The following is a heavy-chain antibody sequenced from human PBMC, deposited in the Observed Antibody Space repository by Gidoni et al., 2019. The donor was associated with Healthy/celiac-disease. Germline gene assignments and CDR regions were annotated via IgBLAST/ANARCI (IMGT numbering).Heavy chain of an antibody. Sequence: EVQLLESGGGLVQPGGSLRLSCAASGLTFSSYAMSWVRQAPGKGLEGVSAIIGSGGSTYYADSVKGRFTIARDNSKNPLYLQMNSLRAEDTAVYYCAKGAYSSSSGFSEYFDLWGRGTLVTVSS. CDR3: AKGAYSSSSGFSEYFDL. V-gene: IGHV3-23*01. J-gene: IGHJ2*01. D-gene: IGHD6-6*01. CDR1: GLTFSSYA. CDR2: IIGSGGST.